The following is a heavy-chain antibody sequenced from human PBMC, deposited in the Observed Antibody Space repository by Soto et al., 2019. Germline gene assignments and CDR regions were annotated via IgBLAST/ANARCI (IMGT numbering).Heavy chain of an antibody. D-gene: IGHD2-2*01. CDR3: ARDPLAARITSCYDY. Sequence: ASVKVSCKASGYTFTSYAMHWVRQAPGQRLEWMGWINAGNGNTKYSQKFQGRVTITRDTSASTAYMELSSLRSEDTAVYYCARDPLAARITSCYDYWGQGTLVTVSS. CDR2: INAGNGNT. V-gene: IGHV1-3*01. J-gene: IGHJ4*02. CDR1: GYTFTSYA.